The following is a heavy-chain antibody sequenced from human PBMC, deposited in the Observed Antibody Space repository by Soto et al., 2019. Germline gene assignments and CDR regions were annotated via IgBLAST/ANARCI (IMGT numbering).Heavy chain of an antibody. CDR3: VKDQWLPPRDDAFDI. Sequence: GGSLRLSCSASGFTFSSYAMHWVRQAPGKGLEYVSAISSNGGSTYYADSVNGRFTISRDNSKNTLYLQMDSLRAEDPAVYYCVKDQWLPPRDDAFDIWGQETMVTVSS. CDR2: ISSNGGST. D-gene: IGHD6-19*01. V-gene: IGHV3-64D*08. CDR1: GFTFSSYA. J-gene: IGHJ3*02.